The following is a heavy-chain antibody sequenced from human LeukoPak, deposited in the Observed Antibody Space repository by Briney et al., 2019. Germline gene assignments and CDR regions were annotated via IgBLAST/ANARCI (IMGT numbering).Heavy chain of an antibody. D-gene: IGHD3-10*02. CDR1: GFTFSSYD. CDR2: ISSSGSTI. J-gene: IGHJ6*04. V-gene: IGHV3-48*03. CDR3: AELGITMIGGV. Sequence: GGPLRLSCAASGFTFSSYDMNWVRHAPGKARLWVSYISSSGSTIYYADSVKGRFTISRDNAKNSLYLQMNSLRAEDTAVYYCAELGITMIGGVWGKGTTVTISS.